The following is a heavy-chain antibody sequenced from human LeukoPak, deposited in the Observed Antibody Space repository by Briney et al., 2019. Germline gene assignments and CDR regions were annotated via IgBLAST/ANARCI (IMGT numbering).Heavy chain of an antibody. J-gene: IGHJ3*02. Sequence: SETLSLTCTVSGGSISSYYWSWIRQPPGKGLEWIWYIYYSGSTNYNPSLKSRVTISVDTSKNQFSLKLSSVTAADTAVYYCARDTEVVPAAHYAFDIWGQGTMVTVSS. D-gene: IGHD2-2*01. V-gene: IGHV4-59*01. CDR1: GGSISSYY. CDR3: ARDTEVVPAAHYAFDI. CDR2: IYYSGST.